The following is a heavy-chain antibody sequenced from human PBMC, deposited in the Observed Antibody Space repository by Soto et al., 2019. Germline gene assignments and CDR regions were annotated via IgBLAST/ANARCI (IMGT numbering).Heavy chain of an antibody. D-gene: IGHD3-22*01. Sequence: PSETPSLTCAVYGGSFSGYYWSWIRQPPGKGLEWIGEINHSGSTNYNPSLKSRVTIAVDRSKNQFSLKLSSVTAADTAVYYCASRDSSGYPNYYYYYGMDVWGQGTTVTGSS. J-gene: IGHJ6*02. CDR2: INHSGST. CDR1: GGSFSGYY. V-gene: IGHV4-34*01. CDR3: ASRDSSGYPNYYYYYGMDV.